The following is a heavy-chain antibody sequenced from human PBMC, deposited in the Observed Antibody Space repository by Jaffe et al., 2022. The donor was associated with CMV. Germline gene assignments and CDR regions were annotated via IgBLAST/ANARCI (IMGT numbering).Heavy chain of an antibody. CDR3: ARLWESYCSGGSCYFLHTYYYYGMDV. Sequence: EVQLVESGGGLVQPGGSLRLSCAASGFTFSSYSMNWVRQAPGKGLEWVSYISSSSSTIYYADSVKGRFTISRDNAKNSLYLQMNSLRDEDTAVYYCARLWESYCSGGSCYFLHTYYYYGMDVWGQGTTVTVSS. D-gene: IGHD2-15*01. CDR2: ISSSSSTI. J-gene: IGHJ6*02. CDR1: GFTFSSYS. V-gene: IGHV3-48*02.